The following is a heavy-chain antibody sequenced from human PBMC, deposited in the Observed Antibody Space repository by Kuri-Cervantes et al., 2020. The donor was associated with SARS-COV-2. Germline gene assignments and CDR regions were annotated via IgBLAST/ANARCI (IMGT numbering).Heavy chain of an antibody. J-gene: IGHJ4*02. CDR1: GYTFTSYG. V-gene: IGHV1-18*01. Sequence: ASVKVSCKASGYTFTSYGISWVRQAPGQGLEWMGWISAYNGNTNYAQKLQGRVTMTTDTSTSTAYMELRSLRSDDTVVYYCAREVAAAGTVDYWGQGTLVTVSS. D-gene: IGHD6-13*01. CDR3: AREVAAAGTVDY. CDR2: ISAYNGNT.